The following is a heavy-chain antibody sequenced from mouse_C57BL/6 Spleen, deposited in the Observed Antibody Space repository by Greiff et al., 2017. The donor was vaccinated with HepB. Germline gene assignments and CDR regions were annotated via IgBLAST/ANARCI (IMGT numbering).Heavy chain of an antibody. CDR3: ARQGLSSYEIYYAMDY. CDR2: IDPSDSYT. V-gene: IGHV1-59*01. Sequence: VQLQQPGAELVRPGTSVKLSCKASGYTFTSYWMHWVKQRPGQGLEWIGVIDPSDSYTNYNQKFKGKATLTVDTSSSTAYMQLSSLTSEDSAVYYCARQGLSSYEIYYAMDYWGQGTSVTVSS. J-gene: IGHJ4*01. CDR1: GYTFTSYW. D-gene: IGHD1-1*01.